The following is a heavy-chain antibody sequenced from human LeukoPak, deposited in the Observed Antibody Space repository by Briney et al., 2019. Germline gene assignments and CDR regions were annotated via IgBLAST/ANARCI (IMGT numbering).Heavy chain of an antibody. D-gene: IGHD1/OR15-1a*01. CDR3: ARLGKTYYMDV. J-gene: IGHJ6*03. CDR2: LYHSGAA. Sequence: SETLSLTCTVSGASISNYCLTWIRQPPGKGLEWIGNLYHSGAADYNTSLKPGVTTSVDTSKDHFSLSLESSTAADTAVYFCARLGKTYYMDVWGTGTTVTVSS. V-gene: IGHV4-59*12. CDR1: GASISNYC.